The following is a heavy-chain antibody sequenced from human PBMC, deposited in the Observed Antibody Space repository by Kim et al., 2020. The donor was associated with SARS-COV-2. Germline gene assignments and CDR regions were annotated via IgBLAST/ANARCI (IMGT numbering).Heavy chain of an antibody. V-gene: IGHV3-30-3*01. Sequence: GGSLRLSCAASGFTFSSYAMHWVRQAPGKGLEWVAVISYDGSNKYYADSVKGRFTISRDNSKNTLYLQMNSLRAEDTAVYYCARTFSGSSYYGMDVCGQG. CDR1: GFTFSSYA. J-gene: IGHJ6*02. D-gene: IGHD1-26*01. CDR3: ARTFSGSSYYGMDV. CDR2: ISYDGSNK.